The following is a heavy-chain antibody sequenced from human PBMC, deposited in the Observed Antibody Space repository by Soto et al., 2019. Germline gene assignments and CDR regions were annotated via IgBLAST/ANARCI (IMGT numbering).Heavy chain of an antibody. J-gene: IGHJ4*02. CDR3: ATFLNYDSSGLDY. Sequence: EVQLLESGGGLVQPGGSLRLSCAASGFTFSSYAMSWVRQAPGKGLEWVSAISGSGGSTYYADSVKGRFTISRDNSKNTLYLQMNSLSAEDTAVYYCATFLNYDSSGLDYWGQGTLVTVSS. CDR1: GFTFSSYA. CDR2: ISGSGGST. D-gene: IGHD3-22*01. V-gene: IGHV3-23*01.